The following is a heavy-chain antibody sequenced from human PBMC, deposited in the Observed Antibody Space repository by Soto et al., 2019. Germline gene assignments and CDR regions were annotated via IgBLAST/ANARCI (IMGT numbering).Heavy chain of an antibody. Sequence: EVQLLESGGGLVQPGGSLKLSCAASEFTFSSYAMSWVRQAPGKGLEWVSGISGTGRVTNYAESVKGRFTISRDNPKNTLYLPMNSLRAEDTAVYYCAKDVHYDIVTGIEYFHHWGQGTLVTVSS. CDR2: ISGTGRVT. V-gene: IGHV3-23*01. CDR3: AKDVHYDIVTGIEYFHH. J-gene: IGHJ1*01. D-gene: IGHD3-9*01. CDR1: EFTFSSYA.